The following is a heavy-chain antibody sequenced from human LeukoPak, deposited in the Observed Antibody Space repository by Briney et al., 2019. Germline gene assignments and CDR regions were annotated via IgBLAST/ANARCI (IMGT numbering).Heavy chain of an antibody. Sequence: PGGSLRLSCAASGFTFSSYAMSWVRQAPGKGLEWVSAISGSGGSTYYADSVKGRFTISRDNPKNTLYLQMNSLRAEDTAVYYCAKSPTYYYDSSGYYYFDYWGQGTLVTVSS. D-gene: IGHD3-22*01. J-gene: IGHJ4*02. CDR3: AKSPTYYYDSSGYYYFDY. CDR2: ISGSGGST. CDR1: GFTFSSYA. V-gene: IGHV3-23*01.